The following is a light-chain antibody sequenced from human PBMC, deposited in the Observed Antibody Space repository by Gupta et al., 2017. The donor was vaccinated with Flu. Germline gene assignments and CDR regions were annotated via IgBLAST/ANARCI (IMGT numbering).Light chain of an antibody. Sequence: QSALTQPASVSGSPGQSITISCTGTSSDIGSYNYVSWYQQHPGQAPKLLIYGVTNRPSGVSNRFSASKSGDTASLTISGLQAEDEADYYCSSCISSSTLVFVGGTKLTVL. V-gene: IGLV2-14*01. J-gene: IGLJ2*01. CDR1: SSDIGSYNY. CDR2: GVT. CDR3: SSCISSSTLV.